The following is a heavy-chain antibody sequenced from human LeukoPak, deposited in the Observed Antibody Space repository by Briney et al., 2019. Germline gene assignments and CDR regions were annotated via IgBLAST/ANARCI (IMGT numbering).Heavy chain of an antibody. CDR3: ARDRGTDY. CDR2: INGDGSST. Sequence: GGSLRLSCAASGFTFRNYWMHWVRQAPGKGLVWVSRINGDGSSTTYADSVKGRFTISRDNAKNSLYLQMNSLRDDDTAVYYCARDRGTDYWGQGTLVTVSS. J-gene: IGHJ4*02. CDR1: GFTFRNYW. D-gene: IGHD3-16*01. V-gene: IGHV3-74*01.